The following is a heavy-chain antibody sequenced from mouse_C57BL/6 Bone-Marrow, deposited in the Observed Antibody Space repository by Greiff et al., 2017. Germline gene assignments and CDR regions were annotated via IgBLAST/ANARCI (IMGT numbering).Heavy chain of an antibody. CDR3: ARSYYYGSPAWFAY. V-gene: IGHV5-4*01. J-gene: IGHJ3*01. Sequence: EVQLVESGGGLVKPGGSLKLSCAASGFTFSSYAMSWVRQTPEKRLEWVATISDGGSYTYYPDNVKGRFTIARDNAKNTLYLQMSHLKSEDTAMYYCARSYYYGSPAWFAYWGQGTLVTVSA. CDR2: ISDGGSYT. CDR1: GFTFSSYA. D-gene: IGHD1-1*01.